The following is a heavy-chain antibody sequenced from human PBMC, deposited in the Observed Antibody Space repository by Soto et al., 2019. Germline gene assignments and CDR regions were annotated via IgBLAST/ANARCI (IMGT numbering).Heavy chain of an antibody. CDR1: GYTFTSYD. CDR2: MNPNSGNT. V-gene: IGHV1-8*01. D-gene: IGHD3-16*02. J-gene: IGHJ6*02. CDR3: ASRYEYYYYYGMDV. Sequence: QVQLVQSGAEVKKPGASVKVSCKASGYTFTSYDINWVRQATGQGLEWMGWMNPNSGNTGYAQKLQGRVTMTRNTSISTAYMELSSLRSEDTAVYYCASRYEYYYYYGMDVWGQGTTVTVSS.